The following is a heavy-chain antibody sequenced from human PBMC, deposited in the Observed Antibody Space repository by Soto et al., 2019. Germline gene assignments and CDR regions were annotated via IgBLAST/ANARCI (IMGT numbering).Heavy chain of an antibody. Sequence: QITLMESGPTLVKPTQTLTLTCTFSGFSLSTGGVGVGWIRQPPGKALEWLALIYWDDDKRYSPSLRSRLTITMDTSKNQVVLTMTNMDPVDTATYYCTYSRCGGDCLQSYSSHYYYGMDVWGQGTTVTVSS. J-gene: IGHJ6*02. CDR2: IYWDDDK. CDR1: GFSLSTGGVG. D-gene: IGHD2-21*02. V-gene: IGHV2-5*02. CDR3: TYSRCGGDCLQSYSSHYYYGMDV.